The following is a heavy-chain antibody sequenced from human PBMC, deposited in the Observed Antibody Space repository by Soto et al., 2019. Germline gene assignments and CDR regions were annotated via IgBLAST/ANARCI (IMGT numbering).Heavy chain of an antibody. CDR3: ATRSGDYVGWFDP. Sequence: SETLSLTCTVSGGSIIGSGFHWAWIRQPPGKGLEWIGSIYYSGTANYSPSLKSRLAIDVDTSKNQFSLRLSSVTAADTAVYYWATRSGDYVGWFDPWGQGTRVTVSS. V-gene: IGHV4-39*01. CDR1: GGSIIGSGFH. J-gene: IGHJ5*02. CDR2: IYYSGTA. D-gene: IGHD4-17*01.